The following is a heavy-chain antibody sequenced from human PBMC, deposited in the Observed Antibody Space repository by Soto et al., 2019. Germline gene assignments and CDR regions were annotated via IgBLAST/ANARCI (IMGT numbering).Heavy chain of an antibody. CDR2: ISSRSTYI. CDR1: GFTFRDYS. J-gene: IGHJ6*02. D-gene: IGHD3-16*01. Sequence: PGGSLRLSCAASGFTFRDYSMHWVRQAPGRGLEWVSSISSRSTYIYYAHSVKGRFTVARDNAKNSLFLQINNLRVEDTAVYYCARDEGGESTFYYYYGMDVWGLGTTVTVSS. CDR3: ARDEGGESTFYYYYGMDV. V-gene: IGHV3-21*01.